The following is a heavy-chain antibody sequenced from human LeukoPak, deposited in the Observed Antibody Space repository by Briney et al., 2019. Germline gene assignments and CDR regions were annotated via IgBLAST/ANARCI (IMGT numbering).Heavy chain of an antibody. Sequence: GGSLRLSCAASGFTFSSYSMNWVRQAPGKGLEWFSSISSSSSYIYYADSVKGRFTISRDNAKNSLYLQMNSLKAEDTAVYYCARGGGYCGGDCYGIDYWGQGALVTVSS. V-gene: IGHV3-21*01. D-gene: IGHD2-21*01. CDR2: ISSSSSYI. J-gene: IGHJ4*02. CDR1: GFTFSSYS. CDR3: ARGGGYCGGDCYGIDY.